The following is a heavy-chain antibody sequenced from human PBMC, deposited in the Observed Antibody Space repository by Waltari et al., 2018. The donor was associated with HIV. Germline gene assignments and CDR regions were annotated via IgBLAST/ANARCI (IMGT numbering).Heavy chain of an antibody. CDR1: GFNVSGNF. CDR3: ARDTQQ. CDR2: VYIDDIK. V-gene: IGHV3-53*01. J-gene: IGHJ4*02. Sequence: EVSVVESGGGLIQPGGSLRLSCVASGFNVSGNFMTWVRQAPGKGLECVSVVYIDDIKYYAESVKGRFTISRDNFKNILYLEMNSLRADDTAVYYCARDTQQWGRGTLITVSS.